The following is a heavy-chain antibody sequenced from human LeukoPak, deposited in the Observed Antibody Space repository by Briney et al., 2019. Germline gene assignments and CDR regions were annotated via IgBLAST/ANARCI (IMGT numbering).Heavy chain of an antibody. V-gene: IGHV3-11*04. CDR2: ISSAGGAI. CDR1: GFTFSDYY. Sequence: GGSLRLSCAASGFTFSDYYMAWIRRAAGKGLEWVSYISSAGGAIDYADSVKGRFTISRDNAKNSLDLQMNSLRAEDTAVYYCARRNLLQAFDIWGHGTTVTVSS. CDR3: ARRNLLQAFDI. J-gene: IGHJ3*02. D-gene: IGHD2-21*01.